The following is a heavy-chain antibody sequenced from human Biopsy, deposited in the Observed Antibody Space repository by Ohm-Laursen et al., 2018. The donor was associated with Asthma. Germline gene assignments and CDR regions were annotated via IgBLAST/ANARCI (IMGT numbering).Heavy chain of an antibody. Sequence: RSLRLSCAASGFTFDNYTMHWVRQAPGKSLEWVTIISYDGRNTYYADSVEGRFTNSRDNSKNTLFLQMSSLRPEDTAVYYCARGGLHYYEYYGMDVWGQGTTVTVSS. CDR1: GFTFDNYT. V-gene: IGHV3-30*04. CDR2: ISYDGRNT. J-gene: IGHJ6*02. CDR3: ARGGLHYYEYYGMDV. D-gene: IGHD2-21*02.